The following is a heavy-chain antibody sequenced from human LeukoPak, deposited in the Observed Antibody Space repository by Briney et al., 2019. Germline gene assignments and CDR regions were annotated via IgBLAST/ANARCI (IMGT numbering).Heavy chain of an antibody. V-gene: IGHV4-34*01. CDR1: GXSFSGYY. CDR3: ARARNWFDP. CDR2: INHSGST. J-gene: IGHJ5*02. Sequence: SETLSLTCAVYGXSFSGYYWSWIRQPPGKGLEWIGEINHSGSTNYNPSLKSRVTISVDTSKNQFSLKLSSATAADTAVYYCARARNWFDPWGQGTLVTVSS.